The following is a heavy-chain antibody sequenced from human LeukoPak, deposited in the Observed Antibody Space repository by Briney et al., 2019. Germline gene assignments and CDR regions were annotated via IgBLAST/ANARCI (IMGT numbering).Heavy chain of an antibody. CDR3: ARGHSSHGMDV. CDR1: GYTFTSYD. V-gene: IGHV1-8*01. D-gene: IGHD2-2*01. CDR2: MNPNRDNT. Sequence: GASVKVSCKVSGYTFTSYDINWVRQATGQGLEWMGWMNPNRDNTGSAQKFQGRVTMTWNTSISTAYMELSSLSSDDTAVYYCARGHSSHGMDVWGQGTTVTVSS. J-gene: IGHJ6*02.